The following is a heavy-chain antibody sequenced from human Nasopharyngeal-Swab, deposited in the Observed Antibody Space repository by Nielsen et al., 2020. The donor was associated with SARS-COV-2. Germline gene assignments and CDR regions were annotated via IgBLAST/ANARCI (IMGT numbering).Heavy chain of an antibody. J-gene: IGHJ4*02. D-gene: IGHD6-13*01. CDR3: TRPYSSSWYYFDH. V-gene: IGHV3-49*02. Sequence: WIRQPPGQGLEWVGFIRSKAYGGTTEYAASVKGRFTISRDDSKSIAYLQMNSLKTEDTAVYYCTRPYSSSWYYFDHWGQGTLVTVSS. CDR2: IRSKAYGGTT.